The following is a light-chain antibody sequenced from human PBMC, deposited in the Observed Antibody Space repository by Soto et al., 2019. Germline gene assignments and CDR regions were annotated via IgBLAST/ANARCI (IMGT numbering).Light chain of an antibody. Sequence: EIVLTQSPGTLSLSPGERATLSCRASQSVSSSYLAWYQQKPGQAPRLLIYGASTRATGIPARFSGSGSGTEFTLTISSLQSEDFAVYYCQQRSNWPPAWTFGQGTKVDIK. CDR1: QSVSSSY. CDR2: GAS. V-gene: IGKV3D-20*02. CDR3: QQRSNWPPAWT. J-gene: IGKJ1*01.